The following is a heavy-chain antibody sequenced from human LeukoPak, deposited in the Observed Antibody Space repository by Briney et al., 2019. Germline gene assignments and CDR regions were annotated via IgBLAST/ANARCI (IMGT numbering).Heavy chain of an antibody. V-gene: IGHV4-61*08. CDR3: ARVRSPYPAFDY. J-gene: IGHJ4*02. CDR2: IYYSGST. CDR1: GGSISSGGYY. Sequence: TSETLSLTCTVSGGSISSGGYYWSWIRQHPGKGLEWIGYIYYSGSTNYNPSLKSRVTISVDTSKNQFSLKLSSVTAADTAVYYCARVRSPYPAFDYWGQGTLVTVSS.